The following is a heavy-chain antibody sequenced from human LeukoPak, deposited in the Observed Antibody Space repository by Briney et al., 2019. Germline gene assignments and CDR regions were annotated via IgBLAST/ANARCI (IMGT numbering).Heavy chain of an antibody. D-gene: IGHD3-22*01. V-gene: IGHV1-18*01. Sequence: ASVKVSCKASGYRFTSYGISWVRQAPGQGLEWMGWMSDYNGNTNYAQKLQGRVTMTTDTSTSTAYMELRSLRSDDTAVYYCARTLITMIVPGWPGPNWFDPWGQGTLVTVSS. CDR1: GYRFTSYG. CDR3: ARTLITMIVPGWPGPNWFDP. J-gene: IGHJ5*02. CDR2: MSDYNGNT.